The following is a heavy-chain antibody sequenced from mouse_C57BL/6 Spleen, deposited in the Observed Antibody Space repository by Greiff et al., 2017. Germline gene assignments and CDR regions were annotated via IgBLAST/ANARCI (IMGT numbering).Heavy chain of an antibody. CDR3: ARSYYGSSYVAMDY. Sequence: VESGGGLVKPGGSLKLSCAASGFTFSDYGMHWVRQAPEKGLEWVAYISSGSSTIYYADTVKGRFTISRDNAKNTLFLQMTSLRSEDTAMYYCARSYYGSSYVAMDYWGQGTSVTVSS. CDR1: GFTFSDYG. CDR2: ISSGSSTI. J-gene: IGHJ4*01. D-gene: IGHD1-1*01. V-gene: IGHV5-17*01.